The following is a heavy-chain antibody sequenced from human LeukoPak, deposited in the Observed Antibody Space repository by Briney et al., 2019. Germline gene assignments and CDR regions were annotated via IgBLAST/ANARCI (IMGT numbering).Heavy chain of an antibody. Sequence: SETLSLTCAVSGVPFSNYYWSWVRQSPRQGLEWIGEINHSGYTDYNPSLKSRVTMSIDTSKNQFSLILTSVTAADAGVYYCTRAVAGHPDWGQGTLVTVSS. J-gene: IGHJ4*02. CDR2: INHSGYT. CDR1: GVPFSNYY. CDR3: TRAVAGHPD. V-gene: IGHV4-34*01. D-gene: IGHD6-19*01.